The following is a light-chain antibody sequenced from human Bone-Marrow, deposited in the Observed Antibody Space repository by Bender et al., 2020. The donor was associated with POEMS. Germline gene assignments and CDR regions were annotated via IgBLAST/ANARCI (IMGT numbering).Light chain of an antibody. CDR3: QTWANGIWV. V-gene: IGLV4-69*01. CDR1: SGQSTFS. Sequence: QLVLTQSPSASASLGGSVNLTCILSSGQSTFSIAWHQQQPEKGPYYLMKINSDGSHTKGDGISDRFSGSSSGSERYLTISSLQSDDEADYYCQTWANGIWVFGGGTKLTVL. J-gene: IGLJ3*02. CDR2: INSDGSH.